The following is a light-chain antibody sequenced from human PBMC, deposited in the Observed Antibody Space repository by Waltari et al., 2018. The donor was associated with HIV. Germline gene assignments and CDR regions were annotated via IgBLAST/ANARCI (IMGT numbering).Light chain of an antibody. Sequence: QSALTQPRSVSGSPGQSVTISCTGTSSGFGGYNYVSWYQQHPNKAPKLMIYDVTKRPSGGPDRFSGSKSGNTASLTISGLQADDEADYYCCAYAGSYTLFGGGTKVTVL. CDR2: DVT. V-gene: IGLV2-11*01. J-gene: IGLJ3*02. CDR3: CAYAGSYTL. CDR1: SSGFGGYNY.